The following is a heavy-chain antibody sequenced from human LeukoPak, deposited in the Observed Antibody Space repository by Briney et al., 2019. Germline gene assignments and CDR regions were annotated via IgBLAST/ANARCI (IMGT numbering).Heavy chain of an antibody. D-gene: IGHD6-19*01. CDR3: ARALSSGWYGRWFDP. Sequence: PSESLSLTCTVSGGSISSSTFYWGWIRQPPGKGLEWIGSIYYSGTTYHNPSLKSRVTISVDMSKNQFSLKLSSLTAADTAVYYCARALSSGWYGRWFDPWGQGTLVTVSS. CDR2: IYYSGTT. J-gene: IGHJ5*02. CDR1: GGSISSSTFY. V-gene: IGHV4-39*01.